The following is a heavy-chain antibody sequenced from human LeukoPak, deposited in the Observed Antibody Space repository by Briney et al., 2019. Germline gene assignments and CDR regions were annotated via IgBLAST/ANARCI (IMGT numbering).Heavy chain of an antibody. D-gene: IGHD2-15*01. Sequence: SETLSLTCAVYGGSFSSYYWSWIRQPPGKGLEWIGEINHSGSTNYYPSLKSRLTISVDTSKNQFSLKLRSVTAADTAVYYCAXXGRNIGHCSGDRCYRRAFDIWGQGTMVTVSS. CDR1: GGSFSSYY. CDR3: AXXGRNIGHCSGDRCYRRAFDI. V-gene: IGHV4-34*01. J-gene: IGHJ3*02. CDR2: INHSGST.